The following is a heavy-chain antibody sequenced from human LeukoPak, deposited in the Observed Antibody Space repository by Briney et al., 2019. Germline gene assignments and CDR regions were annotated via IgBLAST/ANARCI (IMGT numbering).Heavy chain of an antibody. D-gene: IGHD3-16*02. V-gene: IGHV1-3*01. CDR3: ARSSLGTYHY. CDR1: GYNFASYT. J-gene: IGHJ4*02. Sequence: ASVKVSCTTSGYNFASYTMHWLRQAPGQSPEWMGSINGDNGNTKYSEKFQGKVTFTRDTSASSAYMELSRLRSEDTAVYYCARSSLGTYHYWGQGTLVTVSS. CDR2: INGDNGNT.